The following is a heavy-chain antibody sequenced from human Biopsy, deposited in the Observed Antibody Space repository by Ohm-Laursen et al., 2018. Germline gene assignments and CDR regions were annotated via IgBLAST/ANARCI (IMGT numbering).Heavy chain of an antibody. CDR3: ARDPGQDGAIDF. Sequence: GSLRLSCAASGFTFSSHAMAWVRQAPGKGLEWVSGIRDSGDSAYYADSVKGRFTISRDNSKSTLFLQMDSLRVDDTAVYHCARDPGQDGAIDFWGQGTLVTVSS. D-gene: IGHD4/OR15-4a*01. CDR2: IRDSGDSA. J-gene: IGHJ4*02. CDR1: GFTFSSHA. V-gene: IGHV3-23*01.